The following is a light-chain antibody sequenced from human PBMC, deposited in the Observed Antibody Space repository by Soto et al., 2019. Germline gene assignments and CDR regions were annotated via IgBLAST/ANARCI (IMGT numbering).Light chain of an antibody. CDR1: SSDFVSNS. Sequence: QAVLTQAPSASGTPGHRATIACAASSSDFVSNSVSWYQHVPGTAPKLLISRNHQRPSGVPDRFSGSKSGTSASLAISDLRSEDEADYYCATWDDMLSGPSCVFVGGTKLTVL. J-gene: IGLJ3*02. CDR2: RNH. CDR3: ATWDDMLSGPSCV. V-gene: IGLV1-47*01.